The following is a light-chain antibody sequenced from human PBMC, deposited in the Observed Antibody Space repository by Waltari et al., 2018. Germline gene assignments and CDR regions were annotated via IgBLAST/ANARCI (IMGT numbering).Light chain of an antibody. J-gene: IGLJ2*01. Sequence: QSALTQPPSASGAPGQSVTISCTGTSSDVGGYNYVSWYQQPPREAPKLLIYEVSKRPSGVPNRFSGSKSGNTASLTVSGLQAEDEGDYYCSSYAGRNTLFGGGTKLTVL. CDR2: EVS. CDR1: SSDVGGYNY. V-gene: IGLV2-8*01. CDR3: SSYAGRNTL.